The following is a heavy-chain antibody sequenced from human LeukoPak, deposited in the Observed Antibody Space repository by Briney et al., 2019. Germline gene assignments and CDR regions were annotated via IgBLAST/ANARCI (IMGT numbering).Heavy chain of an antibody. Sequence: GGSLRLSCAASGFTFSSYAMSWVRQAPGKGLEWVSAISSSSYIYYADSVKGRFTISRDNAKNSLYLQMNSLRAEDTAVYYCARDSDEIVEMATIEGFDYWGQGTLVTVSS. D-gene: IGHD5-12*01. CDR1: GFTFSSYA. J-gene: IGHJ4*02. CDR2: ISSSSYI. CDR3: ARDSDEIVEMATIEGFDY. V-gene: IGHV3-21*01.